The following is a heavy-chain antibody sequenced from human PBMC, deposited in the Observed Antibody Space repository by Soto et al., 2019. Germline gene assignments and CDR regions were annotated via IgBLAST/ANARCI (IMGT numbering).Heavy chain of an antibody. J-gene: IGHJ3*02. Sequence: SETLSLTCTVSGGSISSSSYYWGWIRQPPGKGLDWIWIIYYSGSTYYNPSLKSRVTISVDTSKNQFSLKLSSVTAADTAVYYCARRGYYAISAFDIWGQGTMVT. CDR1: GGSISSSSYY. D-gene: IGHD2-2*01. V-gene: IGHV4-39*01. CDR3: ARRGYYAISAFDI. CDR2: IYYSGST.